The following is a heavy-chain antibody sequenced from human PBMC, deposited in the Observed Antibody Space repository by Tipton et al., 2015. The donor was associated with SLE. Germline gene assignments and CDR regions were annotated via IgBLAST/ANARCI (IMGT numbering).Heavy chain of an antibody. CDR3: ARQILEAVSFDY. V-gene: IGHV4-31*03. CDR2: IYYSGST. D-gene: IGHD2-15*01. CDR1: GGSISRGGYY. J-gene: IGHJ4*02. Sequence: TLSLTCTISGGSISRGGYYWSWIRQHPEKGLEWIGYIYYSGSTYYNPSLKSRVTISVDTSKNQFSLKLSSVTAADTAVYYCARQILEAVSFDYWGQGTLVTVSS.